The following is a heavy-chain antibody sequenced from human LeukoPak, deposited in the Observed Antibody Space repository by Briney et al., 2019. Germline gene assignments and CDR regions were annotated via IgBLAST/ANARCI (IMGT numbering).Heavy chain of an antibody. Sequence: TGRSLRLSCAASGFTSSNSVSHWVRQAPVGGLGWVAVISVDVIHKSYADSVKGRFTISRDNSKNTVYLQMDSLRVEDTAVYYCAREGYTSGAAGGMDVWGRGTTVAVSS. J-gene: IGHJ6*04. CDR3: AREGYTSGAAGGMDV. CDR2: ISVDVIHK. CDR1: GFTSSNSV. D-gene: IGHD6-25*01. V-gene: IGHV3-30*03.